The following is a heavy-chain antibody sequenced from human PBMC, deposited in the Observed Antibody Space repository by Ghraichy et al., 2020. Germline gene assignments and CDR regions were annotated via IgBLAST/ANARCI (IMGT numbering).Heavy chain of an antibody. CDR1: GFTFSSYS. J-gene: IGHJ3*02. V-gene: IGHV3-48*02. CDR2: ISSSSSTI. D-gene: IGHD3-22*01. CDR3: ARADYYDSSGYYYEGAFDI. Sequence: GESLNISCAASGFTFSSYSMNWVRQAPGKGLEWVSYISSSSSTIYYADSVKGRFTISRDNAKNSLYLQMNSLRDEDTAVYYCARADYYDSSGYYYEGAFDIWGQGTMVTVSS.